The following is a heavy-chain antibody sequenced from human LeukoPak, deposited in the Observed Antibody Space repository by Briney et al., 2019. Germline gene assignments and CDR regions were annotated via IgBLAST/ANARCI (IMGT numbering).Heavy chain of an antibody. D-gene: IGHD5-18*01. V-gene: IGHV4-59*11. CDR3: TTIKRGDIFGYFDF. CDR1: GGSMTTHR. J-gene: IGHJ4*02. CDR2: VFDSGRT. Sequence: SETPSLTCTLSGGSMTTHRWNWIRQTPGKGLEWIGYVFDSGRTKVNPSLKSRVTLSADTSKNQLSLRLSSVTAADTAMYYCTTIKRGDIFGYFDFWGQGILVTVSS.